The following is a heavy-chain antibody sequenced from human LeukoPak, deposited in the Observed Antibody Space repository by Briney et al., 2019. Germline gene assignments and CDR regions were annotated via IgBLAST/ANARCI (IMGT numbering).Heavy chain of an antibody. Sequence: GGSLRLSCEASGFSVSNYYMVWVRQPPGKGLECISYIPNDDSVIYYADSVRGRLSVSRDSAKNTLYLQMNSLRAEDTAVYYCARDWGAYCGGDCYSALLDYWGQGILVTVSS. V-gene: IGHV3-11*01. CDR1: GFSVSNYY. CDR2: IPNDDSVI. CDR3: ARDWGAYCGGDCYSALLDY. D-gene: IGHD2-21*02. J-gene: IGHJ4*02.